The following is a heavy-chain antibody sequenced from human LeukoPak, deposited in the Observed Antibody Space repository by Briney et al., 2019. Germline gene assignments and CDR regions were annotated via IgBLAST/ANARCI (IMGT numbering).Heavy chain of an antibody. V-gene: IGHV3-11*01. CDR1: GFTFSSYA. J-gene: IGHJ4*02. CDR2: IGSSGYTI. CDR3: ARDLGYIDY. Sequence: PGGSLRLSCAASGFTFSSYAMSWIRQPPGKGLEWLSYIGSSGYTIFHADSVKGRFTISRDNAKNSLYLQMNSLRDEDTAVYYCARDLGYIDYWGQGTLVTVSS.